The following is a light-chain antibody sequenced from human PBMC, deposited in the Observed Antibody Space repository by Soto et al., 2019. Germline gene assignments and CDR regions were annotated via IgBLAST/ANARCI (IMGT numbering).Light chain of an antibody. CDR2: GAS. V-gene: IGKV3D-15*01. CDR3: HHYET. CDR1: QSVGTN. J-gene: IGKJ1*01. Sequence: EVVMTQSPATLSMSPGERATLSCRASQSVGTNLAWYQQKPGQSPRLLMYGASIRAAGVPDRFSGSGSGTEFTLTISRLEPEDFTVYYCHHYETFGQGTKWIS.